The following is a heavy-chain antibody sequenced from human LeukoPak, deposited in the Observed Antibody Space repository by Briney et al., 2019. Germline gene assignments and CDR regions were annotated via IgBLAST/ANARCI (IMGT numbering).Heavy chain of an antibody. CDR1: GFTFSSYA. J-gene: IGHJ4*02. Sequence: RGSLRLSCAASGFTFSSYAMSWVRQAPGKGLEWVSGISYNGANTHHADSVKGRLTISRDNSKNTLYLQMNSLRAEDTAVYYCASLRPHGDFDHWGQGTLVTVSS. CDR2: ISYNGANT. V-gene: IGHV3-23*01. CDR3: ASLRPHGDFDH.